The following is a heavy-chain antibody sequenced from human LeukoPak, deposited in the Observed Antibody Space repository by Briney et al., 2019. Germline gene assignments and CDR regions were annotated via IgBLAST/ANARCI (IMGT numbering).Heavy chain of an antibody. D-gene: IGHD6-19*01. CDR3: AREGSGWYSSYYYYMDV. Sequence: SETLSLTCTVSGYSISSGYYWGWIRQPPGKGLEWIGSIYHSGSTYYNPSLKSRVTISVDTSKNQFSLKLSSVTAADTAVYYCAREGSGWYSSYYYYMDVWGKGTTVTVSS. CDR1: GYSISSGYY. J-gene: IGHJ6*03. V-gene: IGHV4-38-2*02. CDR2: IYHSGST.